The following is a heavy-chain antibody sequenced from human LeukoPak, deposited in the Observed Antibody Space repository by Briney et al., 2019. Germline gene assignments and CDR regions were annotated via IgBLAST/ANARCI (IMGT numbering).Heavy chain of an antibody. D-gene: IGHD3-22*01. J-gene: IGHJ3*02. Sequence: GASVKVSCKVSGYSLTELSMHWVRQSLGKGREWMGAFDPGDAETIYAQNFQGRVTLTEDTSTDTAYVELTSLRAEDTALYYCATFVPYSDNSDFYIHAFHIWGRGTMVTVSS. CDR2: FDPGDAET. CDR3: ATFVPYSDNSDFYIHAFHI. CDR1: GYSLTELS. V-gene: IGHV1-24*01.